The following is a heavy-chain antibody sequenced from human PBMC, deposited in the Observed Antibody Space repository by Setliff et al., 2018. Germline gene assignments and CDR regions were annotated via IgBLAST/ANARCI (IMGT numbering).Heavy chain of an antibody. Sequence: GGSLRLSCAASGFTFSTYWMSWVRQAPGKGLEWVANINQDGIEKHYADSVKGRFTISRDNAKNSLYLLMKSVRVDDTAVYYCARSINGYQQRYDIWGQGALVTVS. CDR2: INQDGIEK. CDR3: ARSINGYQQRYDI. V-gene: IGHV3-7*01. J-gene: IGHJ4*02. CDR1: GFTFSTYW. D-gene: IGHD3-22*01.